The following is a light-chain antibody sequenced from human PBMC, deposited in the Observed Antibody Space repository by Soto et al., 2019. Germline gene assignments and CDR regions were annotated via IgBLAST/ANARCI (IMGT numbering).Light chain of an antibody. CDR3: QQYHIRPYT. V-gene: IGKV3-11*01. J-gene: IGKJ2*01. Sequence: TQSPSSLSASVGDRVTITCQASQDITSYLAWYQQKPGQAPRLLIYDASNRATGIPARFSGSGSGTDFTLTISSLEPEDLAIYYCQQYHIRPYTFGQGTKLEIK. CDR1: QDITSY. CDR2: DAS.